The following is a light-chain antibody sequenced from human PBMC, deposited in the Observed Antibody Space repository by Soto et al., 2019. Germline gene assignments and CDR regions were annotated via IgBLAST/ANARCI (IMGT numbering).Light chain of an antibody. CDR2: KAS. Sequence: DIQMTQSPSTLSASVGDRVTITCRASQSISSWLAWYQQKPGKAPKLLIYKASTLESGVPSRFSGSGSGTEFALTISSLQPDDFATYYCQQYNSFPYTFGQGTKLEIK. J-gene: IGKJ2*01. CDR3: QQYNSFPYT. V-gene: IGKV1-5*03. CDR1: QSISSW.